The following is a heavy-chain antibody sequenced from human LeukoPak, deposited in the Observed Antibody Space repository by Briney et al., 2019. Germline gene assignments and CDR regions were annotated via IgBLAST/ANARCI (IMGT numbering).Heavy chain of an antibody. D-gene: IGHD3-22*01. CDR3: ARALKPGYYDSSGYYSEFGY. CDR1: GGTFSSYA. J-gene: IGHJ4*02. CDR2: ISSNGGST. V-gene: IGHV3-64*01. Sequence: SCKASGGTFSSYAMHWVRQAPGKGLEYVSAISSNGGSTYYANSVKGRFTISRDNSKNTLYLQMGSLRAEDMAVYYCARALKPGYYDSSGYYSEFGYWGQGTLVTVSS.